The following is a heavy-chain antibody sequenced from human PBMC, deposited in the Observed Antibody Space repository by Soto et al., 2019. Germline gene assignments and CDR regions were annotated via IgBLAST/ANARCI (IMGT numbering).Heavy chain of an antibody. CDR3: ARGQQPLAACDL. J-gene: IGHJ3*01. V-gene: IGHV1-18*01. CDR2: ISAYNGNT. CDR1: GYTFTSYG. D-gene: IGHD6-13*01. Sequence: ASVKVSCKASGYTFTSYGISWVRQAPGQGLEWMGWISAYNGNTNYAQKLQGRVTMTTDTSTSTAYMELRRLRYDATSVYYCARGQQPLAACDLWGQGTMVTVSS.